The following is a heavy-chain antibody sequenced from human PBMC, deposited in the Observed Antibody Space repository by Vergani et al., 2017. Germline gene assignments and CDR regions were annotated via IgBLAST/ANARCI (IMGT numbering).Heavy chain of an antibody. J-gene: IGHJ4*02. Sequence: QVQLQESGPGLVKPSETLSLTCTVSGGSISSYYWSWIRQPPGKGLEWIGYIYYSGSTNYNPSLKSRVTISVDTSKNQCSLKLSAVTAAATAVYYCARQYYDDSSEFDYWGQGTLVTVSS. CDR2: IYYSGST. CDR3: ARQYYDDSSEFDY. V-gene: IGHV4-59*01. D-gene: IGHD3-22*01. CDR1: GGSISSYY.